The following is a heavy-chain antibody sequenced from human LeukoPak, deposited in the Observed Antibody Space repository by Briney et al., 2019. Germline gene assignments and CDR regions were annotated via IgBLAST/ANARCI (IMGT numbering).Heavy chain of an antibody. V-gene: IGHV4-59*12. Sequence: PSETLSLTCTVSGGSISSYYWSWIRQPPGKGLEWIGYIYYSGSTNYNPSLKSRVTISVDTSKNQFSLKLSSVTAADTAVYYCARYSSGCFDYWGQGTLVTVSS. CDR1: GGSISSYY. CDR3: ARYSSGCFDY. J-gene: IGHJ4*02. D-gene: IGHD6-19*01. CDR2: IYYSGST.